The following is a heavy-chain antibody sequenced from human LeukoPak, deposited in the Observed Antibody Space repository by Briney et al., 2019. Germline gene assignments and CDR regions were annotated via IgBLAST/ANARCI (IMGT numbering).Heavy chain of an antibody. D-gene: IGHD6-6*01. CDR1: GGSISTSGYY. CDR2: LYYSGTT. Sequence: PSETLSLTCTVSGGSISTSGYYWGWIRRPPGKGLEWIGSLYYSGTTHYNPSLKSRVTISVDTSKNQFSLRLSSVTAADTAVYYCARVGSSWSLRYYFDYWGQGTLVTVSS. J-gene: IGHJ4*02. V-gene: IGHV4-39*07. CDR3: ARVGSSWSLRYYFDY.